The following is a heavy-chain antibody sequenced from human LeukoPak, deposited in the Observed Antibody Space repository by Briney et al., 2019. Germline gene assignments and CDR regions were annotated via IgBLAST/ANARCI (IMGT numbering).Heavy chain of an antibody. D-gene: IGHD5-18*01. CDR1: GGSISSYY. CDR2: IYYSGST. Sequence: SETLSLTCTVSGGSISSYYWSWIRQPTGKGLEWIGYIYYSGSTNYNPSLKSRVTISVDTSKNQFSLKLSSVTAADTAVYYCARRGYSYGRYYFDYWGQGTLVTVSS. CDR3: ARRGYSYGRYYFDY. V-gene: IGHV4-59*01. J-gene: IGHJ4*02.